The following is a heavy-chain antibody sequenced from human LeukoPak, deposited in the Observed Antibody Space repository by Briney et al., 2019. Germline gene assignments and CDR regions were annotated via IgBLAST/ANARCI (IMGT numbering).Heavy chain of an antibody. CDR2: IYWDGDK. Sequence: GSGPTLVKPTQTLTLTCTFSGFSLSTSGVGVGWIRQPPGKALEWLALIYWDGDKRYGPSLKSRLTITKDTSKNQVVLTMTNMDPVDTATYYCAHNLDVSRDIAVAPFDPWGQGTLVTVSS. V-gene: IGHV2-5*05. J-gene: IGHJ5*02. CDR1: GFSLSTSGVG. CDR3: AHNLDVSRDIAVAPFDP. D-gene: IGHD6-19*01.